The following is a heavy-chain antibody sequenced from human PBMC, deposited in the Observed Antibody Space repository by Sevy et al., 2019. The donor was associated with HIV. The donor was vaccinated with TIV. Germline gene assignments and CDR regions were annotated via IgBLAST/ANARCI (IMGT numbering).Heavy chain of an antibody. CDR2: ISGSGFST. J-gene: IGHJ4*02. Sequence: GGSLRLSCAGSGFTFNSHTMIWVRQAPGKGLEWVSGISGSGFSTNYADSVKGRFTISRDNSKNTLYLQMNSLRGEDTAVYYCAKDPDDTYDYGEHSDYWGQGTLVTVSS. CDR3: AKDPDDTYDYGEHSDY. V-gene: IGHV3-23*01. CDR1: GFTFNSHT. D-gene: IGHD4-17*01.